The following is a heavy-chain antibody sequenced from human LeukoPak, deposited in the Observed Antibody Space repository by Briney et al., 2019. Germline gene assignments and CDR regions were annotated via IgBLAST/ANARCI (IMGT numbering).Heavy chain of an antibody. Sequence: PSQTLSLTCTVSGGSISSGSYYWSWIRQPAGKGLEWIGRIYTSGSTNYNPSLKSRVTISVDTSKNQFSLKLSSVTAADTAVYYCARDPPYGSGSDWGQGTLVTVSS. CDR2: IYTSGST. D-gene: IGHD3-10*01. J-gene: IGHJ4*02. CDR1: GGSISSGSYY. V-gene: IGHV4-61*02. CDR3: ARDPPYGSGSD.